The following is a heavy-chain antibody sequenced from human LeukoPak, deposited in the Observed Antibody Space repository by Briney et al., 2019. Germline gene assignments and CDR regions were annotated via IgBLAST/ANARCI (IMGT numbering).Heavy chain of an antibody. Sequence: SETLSLTCTVSGGSISSGSYYWSWIRQPAGKGLEWIGRIYTSGSTNYNPSLKSRVTISVDTSKNQFSLKLSSVTAADTAVYYCARDRIRGVLWFDPWGQGTLVTVSS. CDR1: GGSISSGSYY. D-gene: IGHD2-8*01. CDR2: IYTSGST. V-gene: IGHV4-61*02. J-gene: IGHJ5*02. CDR3: ARDRIRGVLWFDP.